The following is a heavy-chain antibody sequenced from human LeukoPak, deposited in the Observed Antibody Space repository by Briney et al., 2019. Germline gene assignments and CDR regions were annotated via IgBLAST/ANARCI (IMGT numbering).Heavy chain of an antibody. Sequence: PSETLSLTCTVSGGSISSSSYYWGWIRQPPGKGLEWFGSIYYSGSTYYNPSLKSRVTISVDTSTNQCSLKLSSVTAADTAVYYCARDLVLRYFDLSHAFDIWGQGTLVTVSS. V-gene: IGHV4-39*07. D-gene: IGHD3-9*01. CDR3: ARDLVLRYFDLSHAFDI. J-gene: IGHJ4*02. CDR2: IYYSGST. CDR1: GGSISSSSYY.